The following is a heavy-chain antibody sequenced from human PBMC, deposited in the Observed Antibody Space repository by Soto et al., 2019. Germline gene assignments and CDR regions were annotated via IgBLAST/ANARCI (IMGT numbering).Heavy chain of an antibody. CDR2: INHSGST. D-gene: IGHD2-8*02. J-gene: IGHJ4*02. CDR3: ARDKITGLFDY. Sequence: QVQLQQWGAGLLKPSETLSLTCAVYGGSFSGYYWTWIRQPPGTGLEWIGEINHSGSTNYNPSLKRRVTISVDTSTNPFSLKLTSVTAADTAVYYWARDKITGLFDYWGQGTLVTVSS. CDR1: GGSFSGYY. V-gene: IGHV4-34*01.